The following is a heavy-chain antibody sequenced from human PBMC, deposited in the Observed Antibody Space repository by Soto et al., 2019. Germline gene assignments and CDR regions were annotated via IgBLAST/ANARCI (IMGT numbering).Heavy chain of an antibody. D-gene: IGHD3-10*01. V-gene: IGHV4-34*01. Sequence: PSETLSLTCAVYGGSFSGYYWSWIRQPPGKGLEWIGEINHSGSTNYNPSLKSRVTISVDTSKNQFSLKLSSVTAADTAVYYCARGGGYYGSGSYWSYYYGMDVWGQGPTVTVSS. CDR1: GGSFSGYY. J-gene: IGHJ6*02. CDR3: ARGGGYYGSGSYWSYYYGMDV. CDR2: INHSGST.